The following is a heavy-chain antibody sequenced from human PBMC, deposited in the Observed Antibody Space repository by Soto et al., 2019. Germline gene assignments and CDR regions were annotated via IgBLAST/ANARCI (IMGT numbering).Heavy chain of an antibody. D-gene: IGHD2-2*01. V-gene: IGHV1-69*13. CDR3: ARGYIDRAGYCSSTSCYEYYYYGMDV. CDR1: GGTFSSYA. Sequence: ASVKVSCKASGGTFSSYAISWVRQAPGQGLEWMGGIIPIFGTANYAQKLQGRVTITADESTSTAYMELSSLRSEDTAVYYCARGYIDRAGYCSSTSCYEYYYYGMDVWGQGTTVTVSS. CDR2: IIPIFGTA. J-gene: IGHJ6*02.